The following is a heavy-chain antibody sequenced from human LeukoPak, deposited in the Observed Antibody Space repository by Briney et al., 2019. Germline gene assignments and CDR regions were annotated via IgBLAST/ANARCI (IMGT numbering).Heavy chain of an antibody. CDR3: ARQPRRITMVRGTSNRFDP. CDR1: GGSFSGYY. D-gene: IGHD3-10*01. J-gene: IGHJ5*02. Sequence: SETLSLTCAVYGGSFSGYYWSWIRQPPGKGLEWIGEINHSGSTNYNPSLKSRVTISVDTSKNQFSLKLSSVTAADTAVYYCARQPRRITMVRGTSNRFDPWGQGTLVTVSS. CDR2: INHSGST. V-gene: IGHV4-34*01.